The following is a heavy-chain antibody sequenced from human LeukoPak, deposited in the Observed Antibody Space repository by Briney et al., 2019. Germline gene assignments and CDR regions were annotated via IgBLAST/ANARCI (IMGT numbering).Heavy chain of an antibody. Sequence: ASVKVSCKASGYTFTDYYINWVRQAPGQGLEWMGWINPNTGGTNYAQKFQGRVTMTRDTSISTTYMELSRLKSDDTAVYYCARVQGNCSPTSCYRDFDYWGQGTLVTVSS. V-gene: IGHV1-2*02. CDR1: GYTFTDYY. CDR3: ARVQGNCSPTSCYRDFDY. J-gene: IGHJ4*02. CDR2: INPNTGGT. D-gene: IGHD2-2*01.